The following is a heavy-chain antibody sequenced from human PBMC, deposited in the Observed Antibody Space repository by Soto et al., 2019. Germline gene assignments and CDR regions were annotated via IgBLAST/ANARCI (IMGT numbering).Heavy chain of an antibody. Sequence: GGSLRLSCAASGFTFSSYAMSWVRQAPGKGLEWVSAISGSGGSTYYADSVKGRFTISRDNSKNTLYLQMNSLRAKDTAVYYCARYPAGWAEYEFDYWGQGTLVTVSS. D-gene: IGHD6-19*01. CDR3: ARYPAGWAEYEFDY. CDR2: ISGSGGST. J-gene: IGHJ4*02. V-gene: IGHV3-23*01. CDR1: GFTFSSYA.